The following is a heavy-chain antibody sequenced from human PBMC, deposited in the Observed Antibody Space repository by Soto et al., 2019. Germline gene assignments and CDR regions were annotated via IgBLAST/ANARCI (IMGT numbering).Heavy chain of an antibody. V-gene: IGHV3-23*01. D-gene: IGHD3-10*01. Sequence: GGSLRLSCAASGFTFSSYAMSWVRQAPGKGLEWVSAISGSGGSTYYADSVKGRFTISRDNSKNTLYLQMNSLRAEDTAVYYRAKYGTMVRGVIDYWGQGTLVTVSS. CDR1: GFTFSSYA. CDR3: AKYGTMVRGVIDY. CDR2: ISGSGGST. J-gene: IGHJ4*02.